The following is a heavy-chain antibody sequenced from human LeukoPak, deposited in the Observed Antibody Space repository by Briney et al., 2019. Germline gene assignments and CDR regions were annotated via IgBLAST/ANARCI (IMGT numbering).Heavy chain of an antibody. CDR1: GFTFSNAW. D-gene: IGHD5-18*01. CDR3: TTGDTAMVTGDY. CDR2: IKSKTDGGTT. Sequence: KPGGSLRLSCAASGFTFSNAWMSWVRQAPGKGLEWVGRIKSKTDGGTTDYAAPVKGRFTISRGDSKNTLYLQMNSLKTEDTAVYYCTTGDTAMVTGDYWGQGTLVTVSS. J-gene: IGHJ4*02. V-gene: IGHV3-15*01.